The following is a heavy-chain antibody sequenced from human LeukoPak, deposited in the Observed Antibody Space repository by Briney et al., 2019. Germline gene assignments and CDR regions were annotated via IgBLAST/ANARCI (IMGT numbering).Heavy chain of an antibody. CDR2: ISAYNGVT. D-gene: IGHD6-13*01. CDR3: ARAKDSSSGYNWFDP. J-gene: IGHJ5*02. CDR1: GYTFTSYY. V-gene: IGHV1-18*01. Sequence: ASVKVSCTASGYTFTSYYINWVRQAPGQGLEWMGWISAYNGVTNYAQKLQDRVTMTTDTSTSTAYMELRSLTSDDTAVYYCARAKDSSSGYNWFDPWGQGTLVTVSS.